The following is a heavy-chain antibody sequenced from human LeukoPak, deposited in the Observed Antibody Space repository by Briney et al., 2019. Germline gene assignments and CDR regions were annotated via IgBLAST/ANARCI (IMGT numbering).Heavy chain of an antibody. D-gene: IGHD5-18*01. J-gene: IGHJ4*02. CDR3: ARDRGNRGYSFNN. CDR1: GYTFTSYG. CDR2: INPTNGGT. V-gene: IGHV1-2*02. Sequence: ASVKVSCKASGYTFTSYGISWVRQAPGQGLEWIGWINPTNGGTNYVQKFQGRVTMTRDTSISTAYMDLSSLRSDDTAVYYCARDRGNRGYSFNNWGQGTLVTVSS.